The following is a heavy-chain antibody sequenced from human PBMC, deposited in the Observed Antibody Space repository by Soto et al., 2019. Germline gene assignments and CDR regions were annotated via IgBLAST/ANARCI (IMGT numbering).Heavy chain of an antibody. J-gene: IGHJ5*02. V-gene: IGHV4-30-2*01. CDR1: GDSYSISTYS. CDR2: IYQSGVT. D-gene: IGHD6-19*01. Sequence: PSETLSLTCNMSGDSYSISTYSWSWIRQPPGKALQWIGFIYQSGVTSYNPSLASRVSISLDRSNNQCSLKLKSVTAADTAVYFCARASSGWNNWFDPWGQGTLVTVSS. CDR3: ARASSGWNNWFDP.